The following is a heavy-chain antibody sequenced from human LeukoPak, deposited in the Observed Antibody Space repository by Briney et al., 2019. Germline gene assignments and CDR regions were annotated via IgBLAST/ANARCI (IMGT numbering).Heavy chain of an antibody. CDR2: IIPIFGTA. V-gene: IGHV1-69*13. CDR1: GGTFSSYA. J-gene: IGHJ5*02. D-gene: IGHD5-18*01. Sequence: SVKASCKASGGTFSSYAISWVRQAPGQGLEWMGGIIPIFGTANYAQKFQGRVTITADESTSTAYMELSSLRSEDTAVYYCARDGWIQGLNWFDPWGQGTLVTVSS. CDR3: ARDGWIQGLNWFDP.